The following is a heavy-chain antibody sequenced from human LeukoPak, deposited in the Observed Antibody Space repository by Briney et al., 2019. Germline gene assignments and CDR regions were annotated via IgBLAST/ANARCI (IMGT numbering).Heavy chain of an antibody. Sequence: GGSLRLSCAASGFTFSSYGMHWVRQAPGKGLEWVAVISYDGSNKYYADSVKGRFTISRDNSKNTLYLQMSSLRAEDTAVYYCAKDGEQWLVKGDYFDYWGQGTLVTVSS. D-gene: IGHD6-19*01. CDR2: ISYDGSNK. CDR3: AKDGEQWLVKGDYFDY. J-gene: IGHJ4*02. CDR1: GFTFSSYG. V-gene: IGHV3-30*18.